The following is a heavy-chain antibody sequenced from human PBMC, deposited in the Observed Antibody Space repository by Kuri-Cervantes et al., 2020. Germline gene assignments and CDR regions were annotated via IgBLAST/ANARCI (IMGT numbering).Heavy chain of an antibody. Sequence: GGSLRLSCAASGFTFDDYAMHWVRQAPGKGLEWVSLISWDGGSTYYADSVKGRFTISRDNSKNSLYLQMNSLRAEDTALYYCAREYDYGDYAIGAFDIWGQGTMVTVSS. CDR1: GFTFDDYA. J-gene: IGHJ3*02. CDR2: ISWDGGST. CDR3: AREYDYGDYAIGAFDI. D-gene: IGHD4-17*01. V-gene: IGHV3-43D*04.